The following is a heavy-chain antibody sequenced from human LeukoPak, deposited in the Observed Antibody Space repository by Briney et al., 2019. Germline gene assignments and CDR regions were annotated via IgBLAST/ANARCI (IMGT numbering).Heavy chain of an antibody. CDR3: AKDPQVGAAAYYFDS. D-gene: IGHD2-2*01. J-gene: IGHJ4*02. Sequence: GRSLRLSCAATGFTFSRYGLHWVRQAPGKGLEWVAVIANDGKDKKYADSVKGRFTISRDNSKGTLYLQMNSLRAEDTAMYYCAKDPQVGAAAYYFDSWGQGTLVTVSS. CDR1: GFTFSRYG. CDR2: IANDGKDK. V-gene: IGHV3-30*18.